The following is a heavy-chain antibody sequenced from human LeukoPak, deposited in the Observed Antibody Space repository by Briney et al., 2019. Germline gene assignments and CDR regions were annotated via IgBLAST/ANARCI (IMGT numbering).Heavy chain of an antibody. Sequence: SXGSISSXXXXXXXXXPGXXXXXXXXIYYSGSTNYTPSLKSRVTLSLDTSKNQFSLKLSSVTAADTAVYFCARRVNTAMLTFHAFDIWGQGTMVTVSS. CDR1: XGSISSXX. CDR3: ARRVNTAMLTFHAFDI. J-gene: IGHJ3*02. CDR2: IYYSGST. D-gene: IGHD5-18*01. V-gene: IGHV4-59*08.